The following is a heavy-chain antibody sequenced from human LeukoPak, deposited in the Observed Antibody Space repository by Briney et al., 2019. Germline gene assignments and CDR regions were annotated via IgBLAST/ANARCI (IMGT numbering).Heavy chain of an antibody. V-gene: IGHV1-69*13. D-gene: IGHD2-15*01. CDR1: GGTFSSYA. CDR2: IIPIFGTA. CDR3: ARDLLGWRGKYFDP. J-gene: IGHJ5*02. Sequence: SVKVSCKASGGTFSSYATSWVRQAPGQGLEWMGGIIPIFGTANYAQKFQGRVTITADESTSTAYMELSSLRSEDTAVYYCARDLLGWRGKYFDPWGQGTLVTVSS.